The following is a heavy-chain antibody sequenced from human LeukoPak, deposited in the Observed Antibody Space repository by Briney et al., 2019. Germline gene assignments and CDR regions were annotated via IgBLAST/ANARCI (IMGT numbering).Heavy chain of an antibody. CDR1: GGSVSSGSYY. J-gene: IGHJ4*02. CDR3: ARYSLAPAVAGYSCFDY. V-gene: IGHV4-61*01. CDR2: IYYSGNT. D-gene: IGHD6-19*01. Sequence: SETLSLTCTVSGGSVSSGSYYWSWIRQPPGKGLEWIGYIYYSGNTNYNPSLKSRVTISVDTSKNQFSLKLSSVTAADTAVYYCARYSLAPAVAGYSCFDYWGQGTLVTVSS.